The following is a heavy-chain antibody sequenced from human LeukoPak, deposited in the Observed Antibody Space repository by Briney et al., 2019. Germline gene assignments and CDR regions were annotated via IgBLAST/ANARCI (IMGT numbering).Heavy chain of an antibody. CDR1: GGTFSSYA. CDR2: IIPIFGTA. D-gene: IGHD4-17*01. V-gene: IGHV1-69*13. Sequence: GASVKVSCKASGGTFSSYAISWVRQARGQGLEWMGGIIPIFGTANYAQKFQGRVTITADESTSTAYMELSSLRSEDTAVYYCARREYGEYVFDYWGQGNLVSVSS. J-gene: IGHJ4*02. CDR3: ARREYGEYVFDY.